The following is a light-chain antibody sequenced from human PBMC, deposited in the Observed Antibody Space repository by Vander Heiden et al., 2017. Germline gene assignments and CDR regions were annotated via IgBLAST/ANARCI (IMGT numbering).Light chain of an antibody. CDR1: SSAVGGYNY. CDR3: CSYAGSDTSV. J-gene: IGLJ1*01. CDR2: DVS. Sequence: QSALTQPRSVSGSPGQSVTISCTGTSSAVGGYNYVSWYQEHPGKAPKLMIYDVSKRPSGVPDRFSGSKSGNTASLTISGLQAEDEADYYCCSYAGSDTSVFGTGTKVTVL. V-gene: IGLV2-11*01.